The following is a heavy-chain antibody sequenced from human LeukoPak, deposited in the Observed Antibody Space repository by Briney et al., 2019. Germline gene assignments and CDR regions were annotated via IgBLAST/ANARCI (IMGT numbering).Heavy chain of an antibody. V-gene: IGHV3-7*01. CDR3: ARAWQGGIAAAGTRIEGDY. D-gene: IGHD6-13*01. Sequence: RGSLRLSCAESGFSVSGDWMTWVRQAPGKGLEWVAHIKQDGSEKNYMDSVKGRFTISRDNAENSLFIQMNSLRVRDTAVYYCARAWQGGIAAAGTRIEGDYWGQGTLVAVSS. J-gene: IGHJ4*02. CDR2: IKQDGSEK. CDR1: GFSVSGDW.